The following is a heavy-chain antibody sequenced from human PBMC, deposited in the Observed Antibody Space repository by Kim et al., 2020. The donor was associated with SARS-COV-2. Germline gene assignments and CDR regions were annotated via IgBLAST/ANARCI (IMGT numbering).Heavy chain of an antibody. CDR2: IKQDGSEK. J-gene: IGHJ4*02. D-gene: IGHD6-19*01. CDR1: GFTFTNYW. V-gene: IGHV3-7*03. CDR3: ARGGQAVAASGAY. Sequence: GGSLRLSCAASGFTFTNYWMNWVRQAPGNGLEGVANIKQDGSEKYYVDSVKGRFIISRDNAKNSLYLQMNSLRADDTAVYYCARGGQAVAASGAYWGQGTLVTVSS.